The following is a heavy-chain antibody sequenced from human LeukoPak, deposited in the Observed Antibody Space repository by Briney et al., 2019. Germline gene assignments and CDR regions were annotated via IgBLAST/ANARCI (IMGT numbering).Heavy chain of an antibody. J-gene: IGHJ4*02. CDR1: GFTFDYYA. V-gene: IGHV3-23*01. Sequence: PGGSLRLSCAASGFTFDYYAMNWVRQAPGKGLEWVSAINRGGDGTYYADFVQGRFTISRDNSENTLYLQMNSLRPEDTATYYCAKGTERYREVSSFDSWGQGTQVTVSS. D-gene: IGHD3-10*01. CDR3: AKGTERYREVSSFDS. CDR2: INRGGDGT.